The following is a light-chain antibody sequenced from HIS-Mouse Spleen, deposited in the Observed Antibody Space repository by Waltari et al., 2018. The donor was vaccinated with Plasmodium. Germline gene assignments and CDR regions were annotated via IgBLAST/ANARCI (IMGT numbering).Light chain of an antibody. Sequence: QSALTQPPSASASPGQSVTISCPGTSSDVGGYHHVPCYQQNPGTAPNRMIYEVSKRPSGVPDRFSGSKSGNTASLTVSGLQAEDEADYYCSSYAGSNNLVFGGGTKLTVL. J-gene: IGLJ2*01. CDR3: SSYAGSNNLV. CDR1: SSDVGGYHH. V-gene: IGLV2-8*01. CDR2: EVS.